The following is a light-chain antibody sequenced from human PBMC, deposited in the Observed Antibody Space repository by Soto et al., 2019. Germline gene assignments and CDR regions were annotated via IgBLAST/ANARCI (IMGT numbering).Light chain of an antibody. CDR1: CSNIGSNS. J-gene: IGLJ2*01. V-gene: IGLV1-44*01. CDR2: YNN. Sequence: QSVLTQPPSASGTPGQRVTISCSGSCSNIGSNSVNWFQQFPGAAPKVLIYYNNRRPSGVPDRFSGSKSGTSASLAISGLQSEDEADYYCAAWDDSLNGVIFGGGTKLTVL. CDR3: AAWDDSLNGVI.